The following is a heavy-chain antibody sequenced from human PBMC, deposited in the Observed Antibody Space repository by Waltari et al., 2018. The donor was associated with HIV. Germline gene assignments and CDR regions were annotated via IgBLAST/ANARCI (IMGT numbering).Heavy chain of an antibody. J-gene: IGHJ4*02. CDR3: ARGGYYYDISGYYHY. V-gene: IGHV3-33*01. D-gene: IGHD3-22*01. CDR1: GFTSSNFA. CDR2: IWYDGDNR. Sequence: QVQLVESGGGVVQPGRSLRLSCAASGFTSSNFAMHWVRQAPGKGLELVAVIWYDGDNRYYADSVKGRFTISRDNSKNTLYLQMNSLRVEDTAVYYCARGGYYYDISGYYHYWGQGTLVTVSS.